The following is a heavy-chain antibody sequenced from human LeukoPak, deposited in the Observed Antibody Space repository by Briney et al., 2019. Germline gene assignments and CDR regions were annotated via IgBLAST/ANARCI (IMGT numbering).Heavy chain of an antibody. Sequence: PSETLSLTCTVSGYSISSGYYWGWIRQPPGKGLEWIGYIYYSGSTYYNPSLKSRVTISVDTSKNQFSLKLSSVTAADTAVYYCARDPVRTTVTTDPPGFWGQGTLVTVSS. V-gene: IGHV4-38-2*02. CDR2: IYYSGST. CDR1: GYSISSGYY. J-gene: IGHJ4*02. CDR3: ARDPVRTTVTTDPPGF. D-gene: IGHD4-17*01.